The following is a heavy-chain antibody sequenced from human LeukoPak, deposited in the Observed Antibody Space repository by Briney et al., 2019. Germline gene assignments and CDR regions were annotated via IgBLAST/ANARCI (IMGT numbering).Heavy chain of an antibody. CDR3: TRAELFTDYTNYYDY. CDR2: IRSKANNYAT. CDR1: GFTFSGSA. Sequence: GGSLRLSCAASGFTFSGSAMHWVRQASGKGLEWVGRIRSKANNYATAYAASVKGRFTISRDDSKNTAYLQMNSLKTEDTAVYYCTRAELFTDYTNYYDYWGQGTLVTVSS. D-gene: IGHD4-11*01. V-gene: IGHV3-73*01. J-gene: IGHJ4*02.